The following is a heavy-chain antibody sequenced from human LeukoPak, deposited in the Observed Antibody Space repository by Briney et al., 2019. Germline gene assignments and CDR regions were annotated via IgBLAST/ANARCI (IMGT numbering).Heavy chain of an antibody. V-gene: IGHV1-2*02. D-gene: IGHD5-12*01. Sequence: ASVKVSCKTSGYTFTDYYLHWVRQAPGQGLEWVGGIHPNSGATHCAQKFQGRLTMTRDTSISTVYMELTRLRSDDTAVYYCARDMGRYSGYDYDYWGQGTLVTASS. J-gene: IGHJ4*02. CDR3: ARDMGRYSGYDYDY. CDR2: IHPNSGAT. CDR1: GYTFTDYY.